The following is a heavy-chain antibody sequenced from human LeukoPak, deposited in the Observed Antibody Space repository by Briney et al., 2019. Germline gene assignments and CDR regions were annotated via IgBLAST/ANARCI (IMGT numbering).Heavy chain of an antibody. CDR2: IIPILGIA. V-gene: IGHV1-69*04. D-gene: IGHD2-2*02. Sequence: SVKVSCEASGGTFSSYAIGWVRQAPGQGLEWMGRIIPILGIANYAQKFQGRVTITADKSTSTAYMELSSLRSEDTAVYYCARNGCSSTSCYMGYYYYGMDVWGQGTTVTVSS. CDR3: ARNGCSSTSCYMGYYYYGMDV. CDR1: GGTFSSYA. J-gene: IGHJ6*02.